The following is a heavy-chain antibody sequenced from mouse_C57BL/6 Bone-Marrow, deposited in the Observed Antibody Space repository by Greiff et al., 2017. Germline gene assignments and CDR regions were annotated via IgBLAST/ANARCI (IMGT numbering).Heavy chain of an antibody. CDR1: GFSFNTYA. Sequence: EVNVVESGGGLVQPKGSLKLSCAASGFSFNTYAMNWVRQAPGKGLEWVARIRSKSNNYATYYADSVKDRFTISRDDSESMLYLQMNNLKTEDTAMYYCVRHQYDYKYFDVGGTGTTVTVSS. V-gene: IGHV10-1*01. CDR3: VRHQYDYKYFDV. CDR2: IRSKSNNYAT. D-gene: IGHD2-4*01. J-gene: IGHJ1*03.